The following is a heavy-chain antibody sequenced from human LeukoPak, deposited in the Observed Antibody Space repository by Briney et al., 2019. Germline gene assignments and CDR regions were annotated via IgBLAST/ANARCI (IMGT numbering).Heavy chain of an antibody. D-gene: IGHD1-26*01. J-gene: IGHJ4*02. CDR3: ASKTGEGGSYDY. V-gene: IGHV1-8*01. Sequence: ASVKVSCKASGYTFTSYDINWVRQATGQGLEWMGWMNPNSGNTGYAQKFQGRVTMTRNTSISTAYVELSSLRSEDTAVYYCASKTGEGGSYDYWGQGTLVTVSS. CDR2: MNPNSGNT. CDR1: GYTFTSYD.